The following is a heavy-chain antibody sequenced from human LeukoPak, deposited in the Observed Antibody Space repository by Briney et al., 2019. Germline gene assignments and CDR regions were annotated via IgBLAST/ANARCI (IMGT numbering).Heavy chain of an antibody. CDR2: VSTYNGNT. J-gene: IGHJ6*02. CDR1: GYTFTSYG. Sequence: ASVKVSCKASGYTFTSYGISWVRQAPGQGLEWMGWVSTYNGNTNYAHNLQGRVTMTTDTSTSTAYMELRSLRSDDTAVYYCARDRRGGWYFVDYYYGMDVWGQGTTVTVSS. CDR3: ARDRRGGWYFVDYYYGMDV. V-gene: IGHV1-18*01. D-gene: IGHD6-19*01.